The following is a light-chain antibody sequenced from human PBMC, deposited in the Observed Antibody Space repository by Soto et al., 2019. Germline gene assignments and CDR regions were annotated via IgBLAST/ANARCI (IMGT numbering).Light chain of an antibody. CDR3: SSYTSSSTPYV. CDR1: SSDVGGSTY. Sequence: QSVLTQPASVSGSPGQSITISCTGTSSDVGGSTYVSWYQQHPGRAPQLMIYEVNNRPSGVSDRFSGSKSGNTASLTISGLQAEDEADYYCSSYTSSSTPYVFGTGTKLTVL. V-gene: IGLV2-14*01. CDR2: EVN. J-gene: IGLJ1*01.